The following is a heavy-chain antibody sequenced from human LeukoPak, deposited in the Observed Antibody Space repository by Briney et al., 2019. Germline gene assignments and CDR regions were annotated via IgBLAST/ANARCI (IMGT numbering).Heavy chain of an antibody. CDR3: ARGRGAARFVTIEFDY. CDR1: GGSFSGYH. Sequence: SETLSLTCAVYGGSFSGYHWSWIRQPPGKGLEWIGEINHRGSTNYNPSLKSRVTMSVDTSKNQFSLKLSSVTAADTAAYYCARGRGAARFVTIEFDYWGQGALVTDSS. CDR2: INHRGST. D-gene: IGHD6-6*01. J-gene: IGHJ4*02. V-gene: IGHV4-34*01.